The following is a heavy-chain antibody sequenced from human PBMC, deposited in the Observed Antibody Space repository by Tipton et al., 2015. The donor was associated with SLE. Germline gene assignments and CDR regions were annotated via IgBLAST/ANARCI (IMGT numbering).Heavy chain of an antibody. Sequence: TLSLSCRVSGYSIGSGSYWGWIRQPPGKGLEWIGSIYHSESTYYNPSLKSRVIISLDRSKNQFSLKLTSVTSADTAVYYCARGPLPYGSGSYFDSWGQGSLVTVSS. V-gene: IGHV4-38-2*02. CDR2: IYHSEST. CDR3: ARGPLPYGSGSYFDS. J-gene: IGHJ4*02. D-gene: IGHD3-10*01. CDR1: GYSIGSGSY.